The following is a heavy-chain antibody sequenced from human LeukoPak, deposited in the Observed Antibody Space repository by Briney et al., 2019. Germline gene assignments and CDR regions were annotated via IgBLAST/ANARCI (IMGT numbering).Heavy chain of an antibody. CDR1: GFTFNNYA. Sequence: GGSLRLSCAASGFTFNNYAMSWVRRAPGKGLEWVSGIRVSGGTTYYADSVKGRFAISRDNSKNTVSVQMNSLRAEDTAVYYCAKSWQTATVVTPFDYWGQGTLVTVSS. D-gene: IGHD4-23*01. CDR2: IRVSGGTT. J-gene: IGHJ4*02. CDR3: AKSWQTATVVTPFDY. V-gene: IGHV3-23*01.